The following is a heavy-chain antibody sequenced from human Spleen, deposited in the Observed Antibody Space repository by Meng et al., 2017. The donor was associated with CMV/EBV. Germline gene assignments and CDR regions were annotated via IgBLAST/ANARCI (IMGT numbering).Heavy chain of an antibody. D-gene: IGHD3-22*01. J-gene: IGHJ4*02. V-gene: IGHV3-9*01. Sequence: GGSLRLSCAASGFTFDDYAMHWVRQAPGKGLEWVSGISWNSGSIGYADSVKGRFTISRDNAKNSLYLQMNSLRAEDTAVYYCARGPIYDSSGYYSGDFDYWGQGTLVTVSS. CDR3: ARGPIYDSSGYYSGDFDY. CDR1: GFTFDDYA. CDR2: ISWNSGSI.